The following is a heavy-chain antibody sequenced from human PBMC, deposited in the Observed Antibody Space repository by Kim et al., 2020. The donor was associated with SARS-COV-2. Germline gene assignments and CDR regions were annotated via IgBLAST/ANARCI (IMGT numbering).Heavy chain of an antibody. V-gene: IGHV4-38-2*02. J-gene: IGHJ2*01. CDR3: AGSEDDGWGADAPSKF. Sequence: SETLSLTCNVSGSSISSGYYWAWIRQSPGKGLEWIGTINHRGSTYHNPSLKSRVTMSLDTSTNQFSLRLTSVTAADTAVYFCAGSEDDGWGADAPSKFWG. CDR1: GSSISSGYY. D-gene: IGHD3-16*01. CDR2: INHRGST.